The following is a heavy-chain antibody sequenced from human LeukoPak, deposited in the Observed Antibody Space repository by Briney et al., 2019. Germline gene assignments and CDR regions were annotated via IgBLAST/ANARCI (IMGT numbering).Heavy chain of an antibody. D-gene: IGHD2-2*01. CDR3: ARVAGWKRPDIVVVPAAGFDP. Sequence: PSETLSLTCTVSGYSISSNYYWGWIRQPPGKGLEWIGTINHRGTTYYNPSLKSRVTISVDTSKNQFSLKLSSVTAADTAVYYCARVAGWKRPDIVVVPAAGFDPWGQGTLVTVSS. CDR2: INHRGTT. J-gene: IGHJ5*02. CDR1: GYSISSNYY. V-gene: IGHV4-38-2*02.